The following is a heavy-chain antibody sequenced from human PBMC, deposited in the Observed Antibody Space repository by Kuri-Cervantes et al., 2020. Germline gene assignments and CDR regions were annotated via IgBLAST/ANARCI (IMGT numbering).Heavy chain of an antibody. J-gene: IGHJ5*02. V-gene: IGHV4-4*07. CDR2: IYTSGST. Sequence: ESLKISCTVSGGSISSYYWSWIRQPAGKGLEWIGRIYTSGSTNYNPSLKSRVTMSVDTSKNQFSLKLSSVTAADTAVYYCARDKNLSVGGIAAAGFDPWGQGTLVTVSS. CDR1: GGSISSYY. CDR3: ARDKNLSVGGIAAAGFDP. D-gene: IGHD6-13*01.